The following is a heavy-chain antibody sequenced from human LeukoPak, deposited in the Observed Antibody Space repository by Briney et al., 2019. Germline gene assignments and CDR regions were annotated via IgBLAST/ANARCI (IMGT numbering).Heavy chain of an antibody. V-gene: IGHV3-13*01. J-gene: IGHJ6*02. Sequence: GGSLRLSCAASGFTFSSYDMHWVRQATGKGLEWVSAIGTAGGTYYPGSVKGRFAISRENAKNSLYLQMNSLRAGDTAVYYCARGAAGTRPGTYYGMDVWGQGTTVTVSS. CDR2: IGTAGGT. CDR1: GFTFSSYD. CDR3: ARGAAGTRPGTYYGMDV. D-gene: IGHD6-13*01.